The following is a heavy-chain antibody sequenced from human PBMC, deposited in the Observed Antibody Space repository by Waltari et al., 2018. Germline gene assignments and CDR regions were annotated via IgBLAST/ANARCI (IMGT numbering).Heavy chain of an antibody. Sequence: QVQLVQSGAEVKKPGSSVKVSCKASGGTFSSYAISWVRQAPGQGLEWMGRIIPIFGTANYAQKFKVKVTITADKSTSTAYMERSSLRSEDTAVYDCARDQGYCSGGSCYGGDCDYWGQGTLVTVSS. CDR3: ARDQGYCSGGSCYGGDCDY. J-gene: IGHJ4*02. D-gene: IGHD2-15*01. V-gene: IGHV1-69*08. CDR1: GGTFSSYA. CDR2: IIPIFGTA.